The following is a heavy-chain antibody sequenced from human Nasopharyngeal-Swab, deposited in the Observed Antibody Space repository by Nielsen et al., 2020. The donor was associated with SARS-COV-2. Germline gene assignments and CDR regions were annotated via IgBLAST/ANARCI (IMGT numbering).Heavy chain of an antibody. CDR3: ARDIPAAIEKGFPSFLYLSHGMDV. CDR1: GFTFSSYA. CDR2: ISYDGSNK. J-gene: IGHJ6*02. V-gene: IGHV3-30-3*01. Sequence: GESLKISCAASGFTFSSYAMHWVRQAPGKGLEWVAVISYDGSNKYYADSVKGRFTISRDNSKNTLYLQMNSLRAEDTAVYYCARDIPAAIEKGFPSFLYLSHGMDVWGQGTTVTVSS. D-gene: IGHD2-2*01.